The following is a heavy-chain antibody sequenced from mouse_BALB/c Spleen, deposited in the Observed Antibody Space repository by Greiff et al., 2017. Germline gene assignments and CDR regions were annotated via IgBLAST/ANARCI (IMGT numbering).Heavy chain of an antibody. V-gene: IGHV1-7*01. D-gene: IGHD3-3*01. CDR3: ARGTAMDY. CDR1: GYTFTSYW. Sequence: QVQLQQSGAELAKPGASVKMSCKASGYTFTSYWMHWVKQRPGQGLEWIGYINPSTGYTEYNQKFKDKATLTADKSSSTAYMQLSSLTSEDSAVYYCARGTAMDYWGQGTSGTVSS. J-gene: IGHJ4*01. CDR2: INPSTGYT.